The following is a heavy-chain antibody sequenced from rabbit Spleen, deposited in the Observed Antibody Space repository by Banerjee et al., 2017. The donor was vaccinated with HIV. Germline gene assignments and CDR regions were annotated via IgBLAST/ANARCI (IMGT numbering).Heavy chain of an antibody. D-gene: IGHD7-1*01. J-gene: IGHJ4*01. CDR3: ARFYAGYGDFGYAAM. CDR2: AYGGSSGST. CDR1: GFSFNSGYD. Sequence: QSLEESGGGLVKPGASLTLTCKASGFSFNSGYDMCWVRQAPGKGPEWIACAYGGSSGSTYSATWAKGRFTISKTSSTTVTLQMTSLTVADTATYFCARFYAGYGDFGYAAMWGPGTLVTVS. V-gene: IGHV1S40*01.